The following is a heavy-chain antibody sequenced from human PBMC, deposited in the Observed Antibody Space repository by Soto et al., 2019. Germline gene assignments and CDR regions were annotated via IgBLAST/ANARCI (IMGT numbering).Heavy chain of an antibody. CDR2: VYYSGRT. CDR3: ASTKDYSSSLDY. V-gene: IGHV4-31*03. CDR1: GGSMSSGGYY. D-gene: IGHD6-6*01. Sequence: PSETLSLTCPVSGGSMSSGGYYWSWIRQHPGKDLEWIGCVYYSGRTYYNPSLKSRITISVDTSKKYFFLKLSSVTAADTAVYYCASTKDYSSSLDYWGQGVLVTV. J-gene: IGHJ4*02.